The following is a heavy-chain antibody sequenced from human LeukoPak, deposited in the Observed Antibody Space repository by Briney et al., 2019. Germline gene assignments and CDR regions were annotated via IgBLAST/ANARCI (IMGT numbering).Heavy chain of an antibody. CDR1: GYTFTSYY. CDR3: ARDRRPLRWPPGYFDY. Sequence: GASVKVSCKASGYTFTSYYMHWVRQAPGQGLEWVGIINPSGGSTSYAQKFQGRVTMTRDTSTSTVYMELSSLRSEDTAVYYCARDRRPLRWPPGYFDYWGQGTLVTVSS. D-gene: IGHD4-23*01. CDR2: INPSGGST. J-gene: IGHJ4*02. V-gene: IGHV1-46*01.